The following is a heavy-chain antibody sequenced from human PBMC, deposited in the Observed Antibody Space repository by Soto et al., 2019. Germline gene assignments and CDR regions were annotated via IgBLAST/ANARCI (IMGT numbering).Heavy chain of an antibody. CDR1: GFTFSSYS. J-gene: IGHJ6*02. Sequence: GGSLRLSCAASGFTFSSYSMNWVRQAPGKGLEWVSSISSSSSYIYYADSVKGRFTISRDNAKNSLYLQMNSLRAEDTAVYYCARELGFWSVTYYYYGMDVWGQGTTVTVSS. V-gene: IGHV3-21*01. D-gene: IGHD3-3*01. CDR2: ISSSSSYI. CDR3: ARELGFWSVTYYYYGMDV.